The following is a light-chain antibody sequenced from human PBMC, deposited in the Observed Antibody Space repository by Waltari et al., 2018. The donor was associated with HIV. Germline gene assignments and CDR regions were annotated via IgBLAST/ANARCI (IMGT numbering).Light chain of an antibody. J-gene: IGLJ2*01. Sequence: QSALSQPPSASGSPGQSVTISCPGTSNDVGRYNYVSWYQQHPGKAPKLLIYEVTKRPSGVPDRFSGSKSGNTASLIVSGLQAEDEADYYCSSYGGSSNLLVFGGGTKLTVL. CDR3: SSYGGSSNLLV. V-gene: IGLV2-8*01. CDR1: SNDVGRYNY. CDR2: EVT.